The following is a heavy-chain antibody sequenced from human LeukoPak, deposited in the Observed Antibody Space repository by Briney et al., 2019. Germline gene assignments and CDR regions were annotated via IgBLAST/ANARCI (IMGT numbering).Heavy chain of an antibody. D-gene: IGHD3-9*01. V-gene: IGHV3-21*01. Sequence: GGSLRLSCAASGFTFSSYSMNWVRQAPGKGLEWVSSISSSSSYIYYADSVKGGFTISRDNAKNSLYLQMNSLRAEDTAVYYCARGIDDILTGYYMDWGQGTLVTVSS. CDR3: ARGIDDILTGYYMD. CDR2: ISSSSSYI. CDR1: GFTFSSYS. J-gene: IGHJ4*02.